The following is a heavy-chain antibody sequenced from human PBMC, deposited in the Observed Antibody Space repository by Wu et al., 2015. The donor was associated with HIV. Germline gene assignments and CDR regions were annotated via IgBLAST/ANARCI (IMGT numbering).Heavy chain of an antibody. CDR2: INPNSGT. J-gene: IGHJ3*02. CDR3: ASPSSSIAARQQRDAFDI. D-gene: IGHD6-6*01. V-gene: IGHV1-2*02. CDR1: GYTVTDYY. Sequence: QVQLVQSGAEVKKPGASVKVSCKASGYTVTDYYLHWVRQAPGQGLEWMGWINPNSGTNYAQKFQGRVTMTRDTSISTAYMELSSLRSEDTAVYYCASPSSSIAARQQRDAFDIWGQGTMVTVSS.